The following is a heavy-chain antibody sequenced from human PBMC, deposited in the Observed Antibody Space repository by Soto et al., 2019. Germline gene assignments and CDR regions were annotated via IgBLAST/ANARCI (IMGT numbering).Heavy chain of an antibody. Sequence: EVQLLESGGGLVQPGGSLRLSCAASGFTFSSYAMSWVRQAPGKGLEWVSAISGSGGSTYYADSVKGRFTISRDNSKTTLYIQMNSLRAEDTAVYYCAKDPYYDILTGTKGGNWFDPWGQGTLVTVSS. J-gene: IGHJ5*02. CDR2: ISGSGGST. CDR1: GFTFSSYA. V-gene: IGHV3-23*01. CDR3: AKDPYYDILTGTKGGNWFDP. D-gene: IGHD3-9*01.